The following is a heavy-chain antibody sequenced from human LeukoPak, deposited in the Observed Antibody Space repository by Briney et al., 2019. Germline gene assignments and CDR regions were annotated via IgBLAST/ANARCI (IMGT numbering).Heavy chain of an antibody. Sequence: PSETLSLTCTVSGGSISRYYWSWIRQPAGKGLEWIGRIYSSGSTNYNPSLRSRVTMSVDTSKNQFSLRLSSVTAADTAVYYCARASSGAYYTFDYWGQGTLVTVSS. CDR1: GGSISRYY. J-gene: IGHJ4*02. V-gene: IGHV4-4*07. CDR3: ARASSGAYYTFDY. D-gene: IGHD3-10*01. CDR2: IYSSGST.